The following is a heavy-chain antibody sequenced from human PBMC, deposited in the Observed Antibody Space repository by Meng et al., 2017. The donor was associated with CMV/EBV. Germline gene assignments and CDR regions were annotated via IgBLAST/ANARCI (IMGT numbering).Heavy chain of an antibody. CDR1: GGSISSYY. J-gene: IGHJ5*02. Sequence: VELEGVGHGLGKASEPLSLNCTVSGGSISSYYWSWIRQPAGKGLEWIGRIYTSGRTNYKPSLKSRVTMSVDKSKNKFSLKLSSVTAADTAVYYCARDLMNCSSTSCANWFDPWGQGTLVTVSS. D-gene: IGHD2-2*01. CDR3: ARDLMNCSSTSCANWFDP. CDR2: IYTSGRT. V-gene: IGHV4-4*07.